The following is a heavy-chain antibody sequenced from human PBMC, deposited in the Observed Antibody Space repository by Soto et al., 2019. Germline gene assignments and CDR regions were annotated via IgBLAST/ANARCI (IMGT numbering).Heavy chain of an antibody. CDR1: GDSISSGGYY. CDR2: IYYSGST. J-gene: IGHJ4*02. CDR3: ARSPHFDGYNDY. D-gene: IGHD3-9*01. Sequence: QVQLQESGPGLVKPSQTLSLTCTVSGDSISSGGYYWSWIRPHPGQGLEWIAHIYYSGSTYYNPSLKRRVTISVDTSKNQFSLKLSSVTEADTAVYYCARSPHFDGYNDYWGQGTLVTVSS. V-gene: IGHV4-31*03.